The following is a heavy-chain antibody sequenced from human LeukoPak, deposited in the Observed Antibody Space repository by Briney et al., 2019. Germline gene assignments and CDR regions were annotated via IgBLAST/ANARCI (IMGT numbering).Heavy chain of an antibody. V-gene: IGHV4-39*01. CDR1: GVSIISSNYY. D-gene: IGHD6-13*01. Sequence: AETLSLTCTVSGVSIISSNYYWGWFRQPPGKSLEWIASVFYTGNTRHNPSLKSRVTISVDTSKNEFSLNLSSVTAEDTAVYYCARRLGSSADGILKYYFDHWGQGTLVTVSS. CDR2: VFYTGNT. CDR3: ARRLGSSADGILKYYFDH. J-gene: IGHJ4*02.